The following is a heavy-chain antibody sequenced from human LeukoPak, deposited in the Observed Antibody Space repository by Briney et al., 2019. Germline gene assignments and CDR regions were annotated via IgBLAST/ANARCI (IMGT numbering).Heavy chain of an antibody. J-gene: IGHJ6*03. V-gene: IGHV3-7*01. CDR3: ARAHHDSSDYYLWYYYYYTDV. CDR1: GFTFSSYW. Sequence: GSLRLSCAASGFTFSSYWMSWVRQAPGKGLEWVANIKQDGSEKYYVDSVKGRFTISRDNAKNSLYLQMNSLRAEDTAVYYCARAHHDSSDYYLWYYYYYTDVWGKGTTVTVSS. CDR2: IKQDGSEK. D-gene: IGHD3-22*01.